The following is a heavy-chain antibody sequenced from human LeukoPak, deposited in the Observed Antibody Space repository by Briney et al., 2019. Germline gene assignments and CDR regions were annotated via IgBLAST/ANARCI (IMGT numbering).Heavy chain of an antibody. Sequence: SETLSLTCTVSGGSISSYYWSWVRQPPGKGLEWIGYIYYSGNTNYNPFLKSRLTMSADRSRNQFSLNLNSVTAADTAVYYCARINWNYFDYWGQGILVTVAS. V-gene: IGHV4-59*08. CDR3: ARINWNYFDY. J-gene: IGHJ4*02. CDR2: IYYSGNT. D-gene: IGHD3-3*01. CDR1: GGSISSYY.